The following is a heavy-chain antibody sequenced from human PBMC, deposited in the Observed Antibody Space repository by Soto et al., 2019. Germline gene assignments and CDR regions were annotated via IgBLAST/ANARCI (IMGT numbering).Heavy chain of an antibody. CDR1: GYTFTSYG. CDR2: ISAYNGNT. V-gene: IGHV1-18*04. J-gene: IGHJ6*02. D-gene: IGHD3-3*01. CDR3: ARAHASIEFVVVIKRHSYYSRDV. Sequence: ASVKVSCKASGYTFTSYGISWVRQAPGQGLEWMGWISAYNGNTNYAQKLQGRVTMTTDTSTSTAYMELRSLRSDDTAVYYCARAHASIEFVVVIKRHSYYSRDVWG.